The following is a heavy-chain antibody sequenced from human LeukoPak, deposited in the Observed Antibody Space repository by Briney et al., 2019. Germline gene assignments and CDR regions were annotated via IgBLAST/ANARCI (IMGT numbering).Heavy chain of an antibody. CDR1: RFTFSSYW. CDR2: INSDGSST. CDR3: ARGYSGTYRIDY. D-gene: IGHD1-26*01. J-gene: IGHJ4*02. Sequence: PGGSLRLSCAASRFTFSSYWMHWVRQAPGKGRVWVSRINSDGSSTSYADSVKGRFTISRDNAKNTLSLQMNRLRADDTAVYYCARGYSGTYRIDYWGQGTLVTVSS. V-gene: IGHV3-74*01.